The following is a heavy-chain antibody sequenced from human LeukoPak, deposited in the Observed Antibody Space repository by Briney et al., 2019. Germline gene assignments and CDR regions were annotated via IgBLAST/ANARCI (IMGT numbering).Heavy chain of an antibody. CDR3: ARRRGYDYVWGSYRGYYYYMDV. CDR1: GVSFGGYY. V-gene: IGHV4-34*01. J-gene: IGHJ6*03. CDR2: INHSGST. D-gene: IGHD3-16*02. Sequence: AESLSLTCAVYGVSFGGYYWSWVRQPPGKGLEWIGEINHSGSTNYNPSLKRRVTISVDTSKNQFSLQLGSVAAADTAVYYCARRRGYDYVWGSYRGYYYYMDVWGKGTTVSVSS.